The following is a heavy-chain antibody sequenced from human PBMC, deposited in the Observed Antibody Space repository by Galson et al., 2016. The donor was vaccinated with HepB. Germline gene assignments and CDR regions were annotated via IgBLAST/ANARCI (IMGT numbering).Heavy chain of an antibody. Sequence: SVKVSCKASGYTFTSYSFTWVRQAPGQGLEWMGWISAYNGNTNYAQNLQGRLTLTTDTSTSTAYMELRSLTFDDMAVYYCARDGRGKAYDFWGQGTLVTVSS. J-gene: IGHJ4*02. CDR2: ISAYNGNT. CDR1: GYTFTSYS. CDR3: ARDGRGKAYDF. D-gene: IGHD1-1*01. V-gene: IGHV1-18*03.